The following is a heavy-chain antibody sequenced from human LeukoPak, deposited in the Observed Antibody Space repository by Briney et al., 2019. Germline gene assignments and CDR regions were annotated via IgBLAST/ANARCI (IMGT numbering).Heavy chain of an antibody. CDR2: ISYDGSNK. J-gene: IGHJ4*02. CDR1: GFTFSSYA. V-gene: IGHV3-30-3*01. D-gene: IGHD3-10*01. CDR3: ARDEFAPPTSPGGY. Sequence: GGALRLSCAASGFTFSSYAMHGVRPAPGKGVEWVAVISYDGSNKYYADSVKGRFTISRDNTKNTLYLQMDSLRAEDTAVYYCARDEFAPPTSPGGYWGQGTLVTVSS.